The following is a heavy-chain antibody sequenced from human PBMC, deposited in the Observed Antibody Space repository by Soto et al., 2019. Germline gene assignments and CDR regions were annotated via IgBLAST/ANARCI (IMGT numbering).Heavy chain of an antibody. CDR1: GFTFSSYS. Sequence: PGGSLRLSCAASGFTFSSYSMNWVRQAPGKGLEWVSSISSSSSYIYYADSVKGRFTISRDNAKNSLYLQMNSLRAEDTAVYYCARDTYYDFRSGYQVVFDPWGQGTLVTVSS. CDR3: ARDTYYDFRSGYQVVFDP. V-gene: IGHV3-21*01. D-gene: IGHD3-3*01. J-gene: IGHJ5*02. CDR2: ISSSSSYI.